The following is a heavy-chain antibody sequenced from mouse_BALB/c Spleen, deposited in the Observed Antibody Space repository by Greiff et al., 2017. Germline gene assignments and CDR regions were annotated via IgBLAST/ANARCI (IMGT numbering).Heavy chain of an antibody. CDR2: ISSGGSYT. Sequence: EVHLVESGGGLVKPGGSLKLSCAASGFTFSSYAMSWVRQSPEKRLEWVAEISSGGSYTYYPDTVTGRFTIYRDNAKNTLYLEMSSLRSEDTAMYYCARSYDGNFDVWGAGTTVTVSS. J-gene: IGHJ1*01. CDR3: ARSYDGNFDV. D-gene: IGHD2-3*01. V-gene: IGHV5-9-4*01. CDR1: GFTFSSYA.